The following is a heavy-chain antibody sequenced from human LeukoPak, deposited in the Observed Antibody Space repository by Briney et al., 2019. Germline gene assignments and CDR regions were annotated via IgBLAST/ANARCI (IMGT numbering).Heavy chain of an antibody. J-gene: IGHJ4*02. CDR3: ARVTESFSYYYDSSGYSYFDY. V-gene: IGHV1-8*03. CDR1: GYTFTSYD. Sequence: ASVKVSCKASGYTFTSYDINWVRQATGQGLEWMGWMNPNSGNTGYAQKFQGRVTITRNTSISTAYMELSSLRSEDTAVYYCARVTESFSYYYDSSGYSYFDYWGQGTLVTVSS. D-gene: IGHD3-22*01. CDR2: MNPNSGNT.